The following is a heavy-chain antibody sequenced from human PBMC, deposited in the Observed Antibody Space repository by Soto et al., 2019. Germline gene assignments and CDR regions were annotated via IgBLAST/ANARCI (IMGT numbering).Heavy chain of an antibody. V-gene: IGHV5-10-1*01. CDR3: ARLXVAGGDDGYYYYYGMDV. J-gene: IGHJ6*02. CDR1: GYSFTSYW. CDR2: IDPSDSYT. Sequence: GESLKISCKGSGYSFTSYWISWVRQMPGKGLEWMGRIDPSDSYTNYSPSFQGHVTISADKSISTAYLQWSSLKASDTAMYYCARLXVAGGDDGYYYYYGMDVWGQGTTVTVSS. D-gene: IGHD6-19*01.